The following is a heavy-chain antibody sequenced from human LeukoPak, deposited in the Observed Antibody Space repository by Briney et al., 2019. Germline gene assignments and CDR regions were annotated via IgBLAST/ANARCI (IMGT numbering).Heavy chain of an antibody. J-gene: IGHJ4*02. D-gene: IGHD3-16*01. CDR2: IIPIFGTA. V-gene: IGHV1-69*13. CDR1: VGTFSSYA. CDR3: ARSESLGAIDY. Sequence: GASVKVSCKASVGTFSSYAISWVRQAPGQGLEWMGGIIPIFGTANYAQKFQGRVTITADESTSTAYMELSSLRSEDTAVYYCARSESLGAIDYWGQGTLVTVSS.